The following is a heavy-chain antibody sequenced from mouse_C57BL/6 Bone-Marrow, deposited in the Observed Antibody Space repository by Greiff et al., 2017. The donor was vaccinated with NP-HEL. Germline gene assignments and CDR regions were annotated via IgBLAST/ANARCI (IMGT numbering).Heavy chain of an antibody. CDR1: GFTFSSYG. V-gene: IGHV5-6*02. J-gene: IGHJ4*01. CDR3: ARHSGPYYAMDY. CDR2: ISSGGSYT. Sequence: DVMLVESGGDLVKPGGSLKLSCAASGFTFSSYGMSWVRQTPDKRLEWVATISSGGSYTYYPDSVKGRFTLSRDNATNTLYLQMSSLKSEDTAMYYCARHSGPYYAMDYWGQGTSVTVSS.